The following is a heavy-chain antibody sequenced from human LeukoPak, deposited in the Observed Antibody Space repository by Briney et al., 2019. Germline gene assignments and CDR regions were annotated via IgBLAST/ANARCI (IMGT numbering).Heavy chain of an antibody. CDR3: AREGGYGPYRY. CDR2: ISSSSDYT. V-gene: IGHV3-21*01. Sequence: GGSLRLSCAASGFTFNNYNMNWVRQAPGKGLEWVSSISSSSDYTYYADSVKGRFTISRDNAKNSLYLQMNSLRAEDTAVYYCAREGGYGPYRYWGQGTLVTVSS. D-gene: IGHD3-16*01. J-gene: IGHJ4*02. CDR1: GFTFNNYN.